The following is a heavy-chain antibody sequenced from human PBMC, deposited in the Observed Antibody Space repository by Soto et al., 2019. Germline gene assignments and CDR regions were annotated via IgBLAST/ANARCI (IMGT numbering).Heavy chain of an antibody. CDR2: ISYDGSNK. J-gene: IGHJ4*02. D-gene: IGHD6-13*01. CDR3: ARRAAGSGLGSWDY. Sequence: PGGSLRLSCAASGFTFSSYAMHWVRQAPGKGLEWVAVISYDGSNKYYADSVKGRFTISRDNSKNTLYLQMNSLRAEDTAVYYCARRAAGSGLGSWDYWGQGTLVTVSS. V-gene: IGHV3-30-3*01. CDR1: GFTFSSYA.